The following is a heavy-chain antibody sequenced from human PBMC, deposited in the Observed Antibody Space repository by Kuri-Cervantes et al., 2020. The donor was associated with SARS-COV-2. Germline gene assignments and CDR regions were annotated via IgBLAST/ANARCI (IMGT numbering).Heavy chain of an antibody. CDR1: GFLFSASA. D-gene: IGHD5-18*01. CDR2: VRGKANNYAT. V-gene: IGHV3-73*01. CDR3: ARDVLAGYSLNYYYYMDV. Sequence: GGSLRLSCEVSGFLFSASAIHWVRQASGKGLEWVGRVRGKANNYATAYAASVKGRFTISRDDSKNMAYLQMNSLKTEDTAVYYCARDVLAGYSLNYYYYMDVWGKGTTVTVSS. J-gene: IGHJ6*03.